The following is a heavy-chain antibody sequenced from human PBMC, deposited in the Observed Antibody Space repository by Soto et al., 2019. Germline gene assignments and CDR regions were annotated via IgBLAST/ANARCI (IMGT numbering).Heavy chain of an antibody. CDR1: GYTFTNDY. CDR3: ARASWDRVRGVKEFDY. J-gene: IGHJ4*02. CDR2: INPSTGTT. D-gene: IGHD3-10*01. V-gene: IGHV1-46*01. Sequence: QVQLVQSGAEVKKPGASVKVSCKASGYTFTNDYMHWVRQAPGQGLEWMGIINPSTGTTSYAQKFQGRVTMTRDTSTSTVHMELSSLRSDDTAVYCARASWDRVRGVKEFDYWGQGTLVTVSS.